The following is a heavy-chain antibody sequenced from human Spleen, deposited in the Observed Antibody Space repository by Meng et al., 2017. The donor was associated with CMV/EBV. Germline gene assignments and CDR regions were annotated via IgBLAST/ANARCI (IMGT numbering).Heavy chain of an antibody. V-gene: IGHV4-4*02. CDR2: IYHTGTT. Sequence: GDSVSSYNWWSWVRQTPGKGLEWIGEIYHTGTTNYNPSLKSRPTMSVDKSKNQFSLNLKSVTAADTALYYCARGRGRHNAWIYSFDSWGQGALVTVSS. CDR3: ARGRGRHNAWIYSFDS. CDR1: GDSVSSYNW. J-gene: IGHJ4*02. D-gene: IGHD5-12*01.